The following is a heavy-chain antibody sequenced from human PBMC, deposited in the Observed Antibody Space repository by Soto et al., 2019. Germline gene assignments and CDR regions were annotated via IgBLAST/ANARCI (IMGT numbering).Heavy chain of an antibody. CDR2: IYADDSET. CDR3: ARTHCARASCTKTTYYYGMDV. D-gene: IGHD2-2*01. CDR1: GYSFTSYW. J-gene: IGHJ6*02. Sequence: PGESLKISCKGSGYSFTSYWINWVRQMPGKGLEWMGIIYADDSETNYSPSFQGHVTISADKSMNTAYLQWSSLEPSDTAIYYCARTHCARASCTKTTYYYGMDVWGQGTTVTVSS. V-gene: IGHV5-51*01.